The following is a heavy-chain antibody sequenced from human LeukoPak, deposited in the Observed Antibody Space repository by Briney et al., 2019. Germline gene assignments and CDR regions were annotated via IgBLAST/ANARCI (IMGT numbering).Heavy chain of an antibody. V-gene: IGHV3-30*18. Sequence: GSSLRLFCAASGFTYSSYGMHWVRQAPGRGWEWGAVISFDGTNKFYADAVERRYTISRDNSKKTVYLQMNSLRAEDAAVYYCAKGGGTGYSSSWYINWGQGTLVTVSS. CDR3: AKGGGTGYSSSWYIN. CDR1: GFTYSSYG. CDR2: ISFDGTNK. J-gene: IGHJ4*02. D-gene: IGHD6-13*01.